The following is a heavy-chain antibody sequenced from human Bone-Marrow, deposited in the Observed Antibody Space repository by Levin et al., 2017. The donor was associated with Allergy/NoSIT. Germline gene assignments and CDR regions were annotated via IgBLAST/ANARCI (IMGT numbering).Heavy chain of an antibody. D-gene: IGHD3-16*02. CDR1: GYNFRTYA. V-gene: IGHV1-69*13. J-gene: IGHJ4*01. CDR3: ARDASQYRLQGDFEF. Sequence: ASVKVSCKASGYNFRTYAVSWVRQAPGQGLEWMGGIIPMFGKTDYPEKFRGRVTISADEHTTTADMEVSSLKSDDTAVYYCARDASQYRLQGDFEFWGQGTLITVSS. CDR2: IIPMFGKT.